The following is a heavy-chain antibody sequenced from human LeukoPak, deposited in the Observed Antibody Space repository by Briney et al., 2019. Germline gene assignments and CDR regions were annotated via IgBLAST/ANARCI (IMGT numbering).Heavy chain of an antibody. Sequence: GGSLRLSCAASGFTFSSYSMKWVRQAPGKGLEGVSSISSSSSYIYYADSVKGRFTISRDNAKNSLYLQMNSLRAEDTAVYYCARDQGIAVAGTAYYYYMDVWGKGTTVTVSS. D-gene: IGHD6-19*01. CDR2: ISSSSSYI. V-gene: IGHV3-21*01. J-gene: IGHJ6*03. CDR1: GFTFSSYS. CDR3: ARDQGIAVAGTAYYYYMDV.